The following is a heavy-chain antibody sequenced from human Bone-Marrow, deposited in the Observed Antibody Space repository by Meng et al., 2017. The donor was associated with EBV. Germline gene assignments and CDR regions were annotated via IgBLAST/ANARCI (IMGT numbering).Heavy chain of an antibody. Sequence: EVQLVEAGVXLVKPGGSXRLSCAASGFTFSSYNMNWVRQAPGKGLEWVSSISSTATYIYYADSVKGRFTISRDDAKNSLYLQMNSLRGEDTAVYYCVRGYYGSGSPPGGYWGQGTLVTVSS. CDR2: ISSTATYI. CDR1: GFTFSSYN. V-gene: IGHV3-21*01. D-gene: IGHD3-10*01. CDR3: VRGYYGSGSPPGGY. J-gene: IGHJ4*02.